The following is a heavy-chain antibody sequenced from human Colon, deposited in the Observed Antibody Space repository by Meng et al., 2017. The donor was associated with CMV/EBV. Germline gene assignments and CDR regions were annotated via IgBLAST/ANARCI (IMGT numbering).Heavy chain of an antibody. D-gene: IGHD4-17*01. CDR1: GFTFNTYA. J-gene: IGHJ4*02. Sequence: GGSLRLSCAAPGFTFNTYAMTWVRQTPGKGLEWVSTINTSGGRAYYADSVKGRFTISRDNSKSTLFLQMDSLRAEDTAIFYCARRGFGDYSYYFDHWGQGILVTVSS. V-gene: IGHV3-23*01. CDR2: INTSGGRA. CDR3: ARRGFGDYSYYFDH.